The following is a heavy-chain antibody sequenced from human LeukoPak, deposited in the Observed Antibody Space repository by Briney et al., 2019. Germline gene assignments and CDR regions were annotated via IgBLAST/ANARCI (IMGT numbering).Heavy chain of an antibody. J-gene: IGHJ6*04. Sequence: APVKVSCKASGYSFTSYAMHWVRQAPGQRLEWMGWINAGNGNTKYSQKFQGRITITRDTSASTAYMELSSLRSEDTAVYYCARDLSCGSTSCYEFSAYYGMDVWGKGTTVTVSS. CDR1: GYSFTSYA. CDR3: ARDLSCGSTSCYEFSAYYGMDV. CDR2: INAGNGNT. V-gene: IGHV1-3*01. D-gene: IGHD2-2*01.